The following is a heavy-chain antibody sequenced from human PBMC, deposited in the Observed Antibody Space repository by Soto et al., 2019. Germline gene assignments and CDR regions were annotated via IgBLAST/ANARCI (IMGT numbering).Heavy chain of an antibody. D-gene: IGHD3-22*01. CDR2: ISSSSSTI. V-gene: IGHV3-48*02. J-gene: IGHJ4*02. CDR3: ARDVYYDSSGYYEREGY. Sequence: GGSLRLSCAASGFTFSSYSMNWVRQAPGKGLEWVSYISSSSSTIYYADSVKGRFTIYRDNAKNSLYLQMNSLRDEDTAVYYCARDVYYDSSGYYEREGYWGQGTLVTVSS. CDR1: GFTFSSYS.